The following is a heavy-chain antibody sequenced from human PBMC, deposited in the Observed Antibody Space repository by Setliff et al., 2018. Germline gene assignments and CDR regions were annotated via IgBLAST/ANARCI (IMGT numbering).Heavy chain of an antibody. D-gene: IGHD1-26*01. CDR2: VYYTGST. CDR1: GVSISSSDYY. J-gene: IGHJ2*01. CDR3: AKVNTTLVSSYWYFDL. Sequence: SETLSLTCSVSGVSISSSDYYWGWIRQSPGKGLEWIGSVYYTGSTYYNPSLKSRVTLSDDTSKNQFSLTLTSLTAADTAVYYCAKVNTTLVSSYWYFDLWGRGTLVTVSS. V-gene: IGHV4-39*07.